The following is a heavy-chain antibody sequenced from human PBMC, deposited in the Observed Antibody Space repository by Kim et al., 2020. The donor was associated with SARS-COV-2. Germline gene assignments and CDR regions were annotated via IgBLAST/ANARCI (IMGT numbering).Heavy chain of an antibody. CDR3: ARDFWSGSSYYGMDV. CDR2: INTHSGDT. CDR1: GYTFTGYY. J-gene: IGHJ6*02. D-gene: IGHD3-3*01. V-gene: IGHV1-2*06. Sequence: ASVKVSCKASGYTFTGYYMHWVRQAPGQGLEWMGRINTHSGDTNYAQQFQGRVTMTRDTSITTAYMELNRLRSDDTAVYYCARDFWSGSSYYGMDVWGQGTTVTAS.